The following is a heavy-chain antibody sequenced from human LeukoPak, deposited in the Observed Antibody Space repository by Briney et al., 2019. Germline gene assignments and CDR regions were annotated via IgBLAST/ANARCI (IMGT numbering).Heavy chain of an antibody. D-gene: IGHD4-23*01. Sequence: GGSLRLSCAASGFTFSSSWTHWVRQAPGKGLFWVSRISNDGRSTTYAESVKGRFTISRDNAKNTLYLQMNSLRVEDTAVYYCAKDLSSGNSIWGQGALVTVSS. J-gene: IGHJ4*02. V-gene: IGHV3-74*03. CDR3: AKDLSSGNSI. CDR2: ISNDGRST. CDR1: GFTFSSSW.